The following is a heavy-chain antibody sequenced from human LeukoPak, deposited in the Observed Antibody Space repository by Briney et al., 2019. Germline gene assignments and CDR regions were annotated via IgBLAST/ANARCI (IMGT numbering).Heavy chain of an antibody. Sequence: SVKVSCKASGGTFSSYAISWLRQAPGQGLEWMGGIIPIFGTANYAQKFQGRVTITTDESTSTAYMELSSLRSEDTAVYYCARPQAAAGTADAFDIWGQGTMVTVSS. D-gene: IGHD6-13*01. V-gene: IGHV1-69*05. CDR3: ARPQAAAGTADAFDI. J-gene: IGHJ3*02. CDR2: IIPIFGTA. CDR1: GGTFSSYA.